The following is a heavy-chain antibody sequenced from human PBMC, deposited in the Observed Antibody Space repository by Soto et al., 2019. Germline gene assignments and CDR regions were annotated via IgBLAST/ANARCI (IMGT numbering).Heavy chain of an antibody. J-gene: IGHJ4*02. V-gene: IGHV4-31*03. Sequence: QVQLQESGPGLVKPSQTLSLTCTVSGGSISSGGYYWSWIRQHPGKGLEWIGYIYYSENTHYNPSLKCRVSMSEDTSKNQSSLKLNSVTAADTAVYYCARGGSKDLSFDSWGQGTLVTVSS. CDR2: IYYSENT. CDR3: ARGGSKDLSFDS. CDR1: GGSISSGGYY. D-gene: IGHD2-15*01.